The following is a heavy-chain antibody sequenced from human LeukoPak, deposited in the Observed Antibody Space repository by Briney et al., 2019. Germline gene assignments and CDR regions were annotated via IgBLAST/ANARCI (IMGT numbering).Heavy chain of an antibody. CDR3: ARMIPASNWFDP. V-gene: IGHV4-30-2*01. D-gene: IGHD3-22*01. Sequence: SETLSLTCAVSGGSISSGGYSWRWIRQPPGKGLEWIGYIYHSGSAYYNPSLKSRVTISVDRSKNQFSLKLSSVTAADTAVYYCARMIPASNWFDPWGQGTLVTVSS. CDR2: IYHSGSA. J-gene: IGHJ5*02. CDR1: GGSISSGGYS.